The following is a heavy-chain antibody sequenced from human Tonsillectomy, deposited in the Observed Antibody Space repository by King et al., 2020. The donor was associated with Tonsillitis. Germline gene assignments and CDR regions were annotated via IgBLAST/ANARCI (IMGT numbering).Heavy chain of an antibody. J-gene: IGHJ3*02. CDR2: IYSGGST. V-gene: IGHV3-53*04. CDR3: SRDLEGGVAGGGGTFDM. D-gene: IGHD6-19*01. Sequence: VQLVESGGGLVQPGGSLRLSCAASGFTVSSSYMSWVRQAPGKGLEWVSVIYSGGSTYYADAAKGRFTISRHIPENTVYLQMNNLRPEATAMYYCSRDLEGGVAGGGGTFDMWGQGTMVTVSS. CDR1: GFTVSSSY.